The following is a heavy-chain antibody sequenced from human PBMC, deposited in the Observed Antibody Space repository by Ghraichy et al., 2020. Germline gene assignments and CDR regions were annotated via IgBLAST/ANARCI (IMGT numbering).Heavy chain of an antibody. CDR1: GGSISSFY. J-gene: IGHJ4*02. CDR2: TYYSGST. CDR3: ARHALRWELPAYFDY. Sequence: SETLSLTCTVSGGSISSFYWSWIRQPPGKGLEWIGYTYYSGSTNYNPSLKSRVTMSVDTSKNQFSLKVSSVTAADTAVYYCARHALRWELPAYFDYWGQGTLVTVSS. V-gene: IGHV4-59*08. D-gene: IGHD1-26*01.